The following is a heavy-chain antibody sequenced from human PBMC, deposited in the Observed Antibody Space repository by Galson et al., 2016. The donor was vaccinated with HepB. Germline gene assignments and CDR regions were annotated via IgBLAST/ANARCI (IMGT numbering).Heavy chain of an antibody. CDR3: ARGGHSIRGGFEYYFDY. V-gene: IGHV4-4*02. D-gene: IGHD2-15*01. J-gene: IGHJ4*02. Sequence: SETLSLTCSVSGGSISSSHWWSWVRQPPGMGLEWIGDIYDSGTTIYNPSLKSRVTMSIDKSNNQFSLKLSSVTAADTAVYYCARGGHSIRGGFEYYFDYWGQGTLVTVSS. CDR1: GGSISSSHW. CDR2: IYDSGTT.